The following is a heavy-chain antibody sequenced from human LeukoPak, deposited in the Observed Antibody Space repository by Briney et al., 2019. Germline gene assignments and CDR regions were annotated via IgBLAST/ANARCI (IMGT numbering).Heavy chain of an antibody. V-gene: IGHV1-69*02. Sequence: ASVKVSCKASGGTFSSYTISWVRQAPGQGLEWMGRIIPILGIANYAQKFHGRVTITADKSTSTAYMELSSLRSEDTAVYYCARVGSAVTTFDYWGQGTLVTVSS. CDR2: IIPILGIA. J-gene: IGHJ4*02. CDR1: GGTFSSYT. D-gene: IGHD4-11*01. CDR3: ARVGSAVTTFDY.